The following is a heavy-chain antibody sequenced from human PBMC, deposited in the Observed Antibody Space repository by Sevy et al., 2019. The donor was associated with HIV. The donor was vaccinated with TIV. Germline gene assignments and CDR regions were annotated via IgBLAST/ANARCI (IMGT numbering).Heavy chain of an antibody. Sequence: GGSLRLSCAASGFTFSSYSMNWVRQAPGKGLEWVSSISSSSSYIYYADSVKGRFTISRDNAKNSLYLQMNSLRAEDTAVYYCARVADDYGDQVSTYYYGMDVWGQGTTVTVSS. CDR1: GFTFSSYS. D-gene: IGHD4-17*01. J-gene: IGHJ6*02. CDR2: ISSSSSYI. CDR3: ARVADDYGDQVSTYYYGMDV. V-gene: IGHV3-21*01.